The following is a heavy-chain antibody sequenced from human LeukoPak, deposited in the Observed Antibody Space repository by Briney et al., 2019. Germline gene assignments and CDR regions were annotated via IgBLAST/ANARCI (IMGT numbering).Heavy chain of an antibody. CDR2: INPNSGGT. D-gene: IGHD3-22*01. V-gene: IGHV1-2*02. Sequence: GSVKVSCKASGYTFTGYYMHWVRQAPGQGLEWMGWINPNSGGTNYAQKFQGRVTMTRDTSISTAYMELSRLRSDDTAVYYCARVGYYYDSSGYYYFDYWGQGTLVTVSS. CDR3: ARVGYYYDSSGYYYFDY. J-gene: IGHJ4*02. CDR1: GYTFTGYY.